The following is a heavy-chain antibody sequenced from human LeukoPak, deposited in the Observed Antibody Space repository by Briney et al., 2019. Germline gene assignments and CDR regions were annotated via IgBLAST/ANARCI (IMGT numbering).Heavy chain of an antibody. D-gene: IGHD6-13*01. V-gene: IGHV2-5*02. CDR2: IYWDDDK. CDR1: GFSLSTRGVG. CDR3: AHWSTAAAGKD. Sequence: SGPTLVKPTQTLTLTCTFSGFSLSTRGVGVGWIRQPPGKALEWLSVIYWDDDKRYSPSLESRLTITKDTSKNHVVLTMTNMDLVDTATYYCAHWSTAAAGKDWGQGTLVTVSS. J-gene: IGHJ4*02.